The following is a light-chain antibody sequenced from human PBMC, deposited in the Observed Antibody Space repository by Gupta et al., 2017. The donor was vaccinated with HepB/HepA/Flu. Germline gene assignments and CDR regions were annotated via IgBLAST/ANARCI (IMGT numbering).Light chain of an antibody. J-gene: IGKJ3*01. CDR2: GAS. CDR3: LQAGSSPYS. V-gene: IGKV3-20*01. CDR1: PSVSSNY. Sequence: VLTQSPGTLSLSPGERVTLSCRASPSVSSNYLVWYQQKPCQAPRLLIYGASSRATGIPDRFSGSGSGTDFTLTISRLEPEDFAVYFCLQAGSSPYSFGHGTKVEVK.